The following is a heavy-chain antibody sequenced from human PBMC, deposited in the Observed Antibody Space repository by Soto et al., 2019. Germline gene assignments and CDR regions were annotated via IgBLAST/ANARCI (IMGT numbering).Heavy chain of an antibody. CDR1: GYSFTSYW. J-gene: IGHJ6*02. CDR3: ARAMIGYCSSTSCSVAYYYYGMDV. D-gene: IGHD2-2*01. CDR2: IYPGDSDT. Sequence: PGESLKISCKGSGYSFTSYWIGWVRQMPGKGLEWMGIIYPGDSDTRYSPSFQGQVTISADKSISTAYLQWSSLKASDTATYYCARAMIGYCSSTSCSVAYYYYGMDVWGQGTTVTVSS. V-gene: IGHV5-51*01.